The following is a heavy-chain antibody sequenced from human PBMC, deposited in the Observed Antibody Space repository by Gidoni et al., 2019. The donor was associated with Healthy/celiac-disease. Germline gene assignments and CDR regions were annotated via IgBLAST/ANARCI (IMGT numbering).Heavy chain of an antibody. D-gene: IGHD3-10*01. CDR3: ARSPSSGSYLGMDV. CDR2: IYDRGST. V-gene: IGHV4-31*03. CDR1: GGSIISGGYY. Sequence: QVQLQESGPGLVQPSQTLSLTSTVSGGSIISGGYYWSCIRKHPGQGLVWIGYIYDRGSTYYNPSLKMRVTISVDTSKNQFSLKLSSVTAADTAVYYCARSPSSGSYLGMDVWGQGTTVTVSS. J-gene: IGHJ6*02.